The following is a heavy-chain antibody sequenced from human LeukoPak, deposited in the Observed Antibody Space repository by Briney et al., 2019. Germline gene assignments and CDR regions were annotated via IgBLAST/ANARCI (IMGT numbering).Heavy chain of an antibody. Sequence: GGSLRLSCAASGFTFSSYDMHWVRQAPGKGLEWVAVITYDGSNKYYADSVKGRFTLSRDNSKNTLYLQMNSLRAEDTAVYYCVRGQLERPRSTFDYWGQGTLVTVSS. J-gene: IGHJ4*02. D-gene: IGHD3-3*01. CDR1: GFTFSSYD. V-gene: IGHV3-30*03. CDR2: ITYDGSNK. CDR3: VRGQLERPRSTFDY.